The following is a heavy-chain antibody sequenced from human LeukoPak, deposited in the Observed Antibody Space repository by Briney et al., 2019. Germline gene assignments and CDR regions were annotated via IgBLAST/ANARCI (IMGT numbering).Heavy chain of an antibody. J-gene: IGHJ6*04. V-gene: IGHV3-23*01. CDR3: AELGITMIGGV. D-gene: IGHD3-10*02. CDR1: GFTFSSYA. CDR2: ISGSGGST. Sequence: GGSLRLSCAASGFTFSSYAMSWVRQAPGKGLEWVSAISGSGGSTYYADSVKGRSTISRDNAKNSLYLQMNSLRAEDTAVYYCAELGITMIGGVWGKGTTVTISS.